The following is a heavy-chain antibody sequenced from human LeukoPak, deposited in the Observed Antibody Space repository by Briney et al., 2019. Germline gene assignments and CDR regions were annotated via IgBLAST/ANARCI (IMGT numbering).Heavy chain of an antibody. Sequence: GESLRLSCAASGFTVSTNYMSWVRQAPGKGLEWVSVIYRDDTTYYADSVKGRFTISRDNSKNTLYLQMNSLRAEDTAVYFCARAAYDSGSYIVNHDYWGQGTLVTVSS. CDR3: ARAAYDSGSYIVNHDY. D-gene: IGHD3-22*01. V-gene: IGHV3-53*01. J-gene: IGHJ4*02. CDR2: IYRDDTT. CDR1: GFTVSTNY.